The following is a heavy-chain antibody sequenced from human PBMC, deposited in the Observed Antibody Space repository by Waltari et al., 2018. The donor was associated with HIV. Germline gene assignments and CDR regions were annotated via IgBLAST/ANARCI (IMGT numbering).Heavy chain of an antibody. J-gene: IGHJ4*02. V-gene: IGHV4-34*01. D-gene: IGHD2-15*01. CDR1: NASLSGNY. CDR2: VEHTGNT. Sequence: QVQLQQWGAGLLKPSETLSLTCAVYNASLSGNYWSWIRQPPGKGPEWIGQVEHTGNTKYKASLNSRVTLSVDTSKNQFSLKMESVTAADTAFYYCTRAWAEGGPQGNWGQGALVTVSS. CDR3: TRAWAEGGPQGN.